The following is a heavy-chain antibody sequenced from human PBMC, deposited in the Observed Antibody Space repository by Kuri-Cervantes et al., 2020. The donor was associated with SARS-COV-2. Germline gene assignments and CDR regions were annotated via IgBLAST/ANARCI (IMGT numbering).Heavy chain of an antibody. CDR1: GGTFSSYA. CDR2: IIPILGIA. Sequence: SVKVSCKASGGTFSSYAISWVRQAPGQGLEWMGRIIPILGIANYAQKFQGRVTITADESTSTAYMELSSLRSNDTAVYYCARAHCSGGSCYPEYYYYYGMDVWGQGTTVTVSS. V-gene: IGHV1-69*04. J-gene: IGHJ6*02. CDR3: ARAHCSGGSCYPEYYYYYGMDV. D-gene: IGHD2-15*01.